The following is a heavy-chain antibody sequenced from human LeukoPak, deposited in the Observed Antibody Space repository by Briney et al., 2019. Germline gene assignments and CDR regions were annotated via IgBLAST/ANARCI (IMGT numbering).Heavy chain of an antibody. CDR1: GGSISSYY. CDR3: ARLIYGDPSNFDY. CDR2: IYYSGST. V-gene: IGHV4-59*01. D-gene: IGHD4-17*01. J-gene: IGHJ4*02. Sequence: SETLSLTCTVSGGSISSYYWSWIRQPPGKGLEWIGYIYYSGSTNYNPSLKSRVTISVDTSKNQFSLKLSSVTAADTAVYYCARLIYGDPSNFDYWGQGTQVTVSS.